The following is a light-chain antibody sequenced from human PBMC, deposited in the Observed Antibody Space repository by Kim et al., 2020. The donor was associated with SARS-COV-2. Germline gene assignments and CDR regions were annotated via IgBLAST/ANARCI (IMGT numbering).Light chain of an antibody. J-gene: IGKJ1*01. CDR3: QKCDSAPWT. V-gene: IGKV1-27*01. CDR1: QDISNY. Sequence: DIQMTQSPSSLSASVGDRVTITCRACQDISNYLAWFQLKPGKAPKLLIYAASALQPGVPSRFSGSGSGTDFTLTVTSLQPEDVATYYCQKCDSAPWTFGQGTKVDIK. CDR2: AAS.